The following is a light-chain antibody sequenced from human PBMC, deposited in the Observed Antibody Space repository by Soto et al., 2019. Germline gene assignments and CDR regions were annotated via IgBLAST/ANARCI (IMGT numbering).Light chain of an antibody. CDR3: QQRSNWPQIT. V-gene: IGKV3-11*01. J-gene: IGKJ4*02. CDR2: DAS. CDR1: QSVSKY. Sequence: IVLTQSPATLSLSPGVRATLSCRASQSVSKYLAWYQQKPGQAPRLLIHDASNRATGIPASFSGSGSGTDFTLTISSHEPADFGFYYRQQRSNWPQITFGGGTKVEIK.